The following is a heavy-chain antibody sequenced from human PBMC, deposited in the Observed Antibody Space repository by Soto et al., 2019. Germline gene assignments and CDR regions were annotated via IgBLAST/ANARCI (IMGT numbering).Heavy chain of an antibody. CDR1: GFTW. D-gene: IGHD6-19*01. CDR3: AKDASGIAVAGSFDY. Sequence: GGSLRLSCAASGFTWMHWVRQAPGKGLVWVSRINPDGTNADYADSVRGRFIISRDNAKNTLFLQMNSLRAEDTALYYCAKDASGIAVAGSFDYWGQGTLVTVSS. V-gene: IGHV3-74*01. J-gene: IGHJ4*02. CDR2: INPDGTNA.